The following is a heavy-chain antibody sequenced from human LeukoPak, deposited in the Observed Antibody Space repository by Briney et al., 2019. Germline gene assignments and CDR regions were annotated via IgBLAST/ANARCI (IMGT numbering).Heavy chain of an antibody. V-gene: IGHV3-23*01. CDR2: ISGSGGST. D-gene: IGHD3-22*01. CDR1: RFTFSSYA. J-gene: IGHJ4*02. Sequence: GGSLRLSCAASRFTFSSYAMSWVRQAPGKGLEWVSAISGSGGSTYYADSVKGRFTISRDNAKNSLYLQMNSLRAEDTAVYYCARVLDDSSGYDDYWGQGTLVTVSS. CDR3: ARVLDDSSGYDDY.